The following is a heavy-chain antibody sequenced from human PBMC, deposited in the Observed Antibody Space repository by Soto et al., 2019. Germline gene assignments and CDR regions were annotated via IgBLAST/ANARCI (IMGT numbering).Heavy chain of an antibody. CDR3: ARDVLRFLEWPLDY. Sequence: GASVKVSCKASGYTFTSYGISWVRQAPGQGLEWMGWISAYNGNTNYAQKLQGRVTMTTDTSTSTAYMELRSLRSDDTAVYYCARDVLRFLEWPLDYWGQGTLVTVSS. J-gene: IGHJ4*02. CDR1: GYTFTSYG. D-gene: IGHD3-3*01. V-gene: IGHV1-18*01. CDR2: ISAYNGNT.